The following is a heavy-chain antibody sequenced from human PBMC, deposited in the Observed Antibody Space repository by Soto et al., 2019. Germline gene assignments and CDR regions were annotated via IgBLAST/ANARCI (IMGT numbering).Heavy chain of an antibody. CDR1: GDSVSDSSGA. D-gene: IGHD1-1*01. J-gene: IGHJ5*02. Sequence: SQTLSLTCAISGDSVSDSSGAWNWIRQSPSRGLEWLGRTYYRSKWYNDYAVSVKSRITINPDTSKNQFSLQLNSVTPEDTAVYYCARGGTPGSPNWFDPWGQGTLVTVSS. CDR2: TYYRSKWYN. CDR3: ARGGTPGSPNWFDP. V-gene: IGHV6-1*01.